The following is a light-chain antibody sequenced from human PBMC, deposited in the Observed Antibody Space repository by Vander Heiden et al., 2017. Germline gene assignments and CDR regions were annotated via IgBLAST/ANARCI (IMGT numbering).Light chain of an antibody. J-gene: IGKJ2*01. Sequence: FVLTQYPATLSLSPGDRATLSCGASQIISNNYLAWYQQKPGLAPRLLIYEAYSRAAGIPDRFSGSGSGTDFTLTINRLEPEDFGIYYCQHYDNSPPYTFGQGTKLEIK. CDR2: EAY. CDR3: QHYDNSPPYT. CDR1: QIISNNY. V-gene: IGKV3D-20*01.